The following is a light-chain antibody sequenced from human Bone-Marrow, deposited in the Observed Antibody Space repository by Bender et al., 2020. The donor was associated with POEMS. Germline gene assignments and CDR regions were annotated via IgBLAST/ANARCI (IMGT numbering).Light chain of an antibody. CDR2: SSH. Sequence: QSVLTQPPSASGTPGQRVTISCSGGSSNIGAHAVNWYQHLPGTAPKLLIYSSHRRPSGVSHRFSGSRSANTASLTISGLQAEEESDYYCSTYAGTNTMIFGGGTKLTVL. CDR1: SSNIGAHA. V-gene: IGLV1-44*01. CDR3: STYAGTNTMI. J-gene: IGLJ2*01.